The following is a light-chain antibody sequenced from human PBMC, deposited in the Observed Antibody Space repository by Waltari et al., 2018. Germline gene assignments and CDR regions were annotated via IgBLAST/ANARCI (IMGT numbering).Light chain of an antibody. V-gene: IGKV1-39*01. Sequence: DIQMTQSQSSRSAAVGERGTSTCRASRSIGSYLNWYQQKPGKAPDLLIFAAYNLQFGVPLRFSGSGSGTDFSLTISGLQPEDSATYYCQQSYTSPEITFGGGTKVEIK. CDR1: RSIGSY. CDR2: AAY. CDR3: QQSYTSPEIT. J-gene: IGKJ4*01.